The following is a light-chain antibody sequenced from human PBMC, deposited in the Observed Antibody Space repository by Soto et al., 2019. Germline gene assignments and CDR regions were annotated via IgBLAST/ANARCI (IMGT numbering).Light chain of an antibody. CDR3: QQYKNYPIT. Sequence: IQLTQSPSSLSASVGDRVTFTCRASEDISSYLVWYQQKPGAAPKLLIYAASALHSGVPSRFSGSGSGTDFTLTISSLHPEDFAVYYCQQYKNYPITIGQRKRLQIK. CDR1: EDISSY. J-gene: IGKJ5*01. V-gene: IGKV1-9*01. CDR2: AAS.